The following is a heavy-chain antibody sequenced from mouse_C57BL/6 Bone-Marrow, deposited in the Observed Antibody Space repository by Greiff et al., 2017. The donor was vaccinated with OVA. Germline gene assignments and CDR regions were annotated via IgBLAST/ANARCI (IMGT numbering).Heavy chain of an antibody. Sequence: VQLQQSGAELARPGASVKLSCKASGYTFTSYGISWVKQRTGQGLEWIGEIYPRSGNTYYNEKFKGKATLTADKSSSTAYMELRSLTSEDSAVYFCARKLGPKFAYWGQGTLVTVSA. CDR1: GYTFTSYG. V-gene: IGHV1-81*01. J-gene: IGHJ3*01. CDR3: ARKLGPKFAY. D-gene: IGHD4-1*01. CDR2: IYPRSGNT.